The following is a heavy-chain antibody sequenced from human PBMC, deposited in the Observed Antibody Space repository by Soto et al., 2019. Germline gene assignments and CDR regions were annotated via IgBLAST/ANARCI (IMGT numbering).Heavy chain of an antibody. CDR2: MYYSGST. Sequence: SETLSLTCTVSGGSISTSSYYWGWIRQPPGKGLEWIGSMYYSGSTYYNSSLKSRVTISVDRSKNQFSLKLSSVTAADTAVYYCARGQTTVTTLDYWGQGTLVTVS. V-gene: IGHV4-39*07. CDR1: GGSISTSSYY. D-gene: IGHD4-17*01. CDR3: ARGQTTVTTLDY. J-gene: IGHJ4*02.